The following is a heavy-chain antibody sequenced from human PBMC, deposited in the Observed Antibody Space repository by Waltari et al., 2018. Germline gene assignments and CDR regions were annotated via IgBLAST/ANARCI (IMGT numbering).Heavy chain of an antibody. V-gene: IGHV3-23*01. CDR3: AKALRFLEWLSYYFDY. Sequence: EVQLLESGGGLVQPGGSLRLSCAASGFTFSSYAMSWVRQAPGKGLEWVSASSGSGGSTYYADAVKGRFTISRDNSKNTLYLQMNSLRAEDTAVYYCAKALRFLEWLSYYFDYWGQGTLVTVSS. CDR1: GFTFSSYA. CDR2: SSGSGGST. D-gene: IGHD3-3*01. J-gene: IGHJ4*02.